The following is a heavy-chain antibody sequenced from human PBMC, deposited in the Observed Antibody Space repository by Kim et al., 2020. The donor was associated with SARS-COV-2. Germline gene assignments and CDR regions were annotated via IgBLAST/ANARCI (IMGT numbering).Heavy chain of an antibody. V-gene: IGHV4-34*01. Sequence: SETLSLTCAVYGGSFSGYYWSWIRQPPGKGLEWIGEINHSGSTNYNPSLKSRVTISVDTSKKQFSLKLSSVTAADTAVYYCVRVGRYCSSTSCRANPGGSSSTQNYYYYMDVWGKGTTVTVSS. D-gene: IGHD2-2*01. CDR2: INHSGST. J-gene: IGHJ6*03. CDR3: VRVGRYCSSTSCRANPGGSSSTQNYYYYMDV. CDR1: GGSFSGYY.